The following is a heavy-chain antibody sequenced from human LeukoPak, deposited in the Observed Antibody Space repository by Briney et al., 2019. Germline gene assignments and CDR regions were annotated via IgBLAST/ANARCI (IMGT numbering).Heavy chain of an antibody. D-gene: IGHD1-26*01. CDR3: ARIVGATDAFDI. J-gene: IGHJ3*02. V-gene: IGHV3-48*01. CDR2: ISSSSSTI. Sequence: GGSLRLSCAASGFTFSSYSMNWVRQAPGKGLEWVSYISSSSSTIYYADSVKGRFTISRDNSKNTLYLQMNSLRAEDTAVYYCARIVGATDAFDIWGQGTMVTVSS. CDR1: GFTFSSYS.